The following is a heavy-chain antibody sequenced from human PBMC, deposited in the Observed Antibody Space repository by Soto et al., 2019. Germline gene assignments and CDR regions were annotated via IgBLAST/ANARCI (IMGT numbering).Heavy chain of an antibody. Sequence: QVQLVQSGAEVKKPGASVKVSCKTSGFTFTNYYINWVRQAPVQGLEVMGWISAYSGNTNYAQSPQGRVTMTTNTSASRAYLELRSLRSDDTAVYFCARRDTYYANWYFDYWGQGTLVTVSS. CDR1: GFTFTNYY. CDR2: ISAYSGNT. V-gene: IGHV1-18*01. J-gene: IGHJ4*02. CDR3: ARRDTYYANWYFDY. D-gene: IGHD1-1*01.